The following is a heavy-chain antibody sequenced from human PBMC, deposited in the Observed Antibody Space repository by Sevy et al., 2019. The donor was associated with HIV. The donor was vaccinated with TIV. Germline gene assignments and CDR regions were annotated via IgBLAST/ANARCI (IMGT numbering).Heavy chain of an antibody. D-gene: IGHD2-8*01. J-gene: IGHJ6*02. CDR1: GFTFSSYG. CDR2: IRYDGSNK. CDR3: AKVWGGAGYAGGMDV. V-gene: IGHV3-30*02. Sequence: GGSLRLSCAASGFTFSSYGMHWVRQAPGKGLEWVAFIRYDGSNKYYADSVKGRFTISRDNSKNTLYLQMNSLGAEDTAVYYCAKVWGGAGYAGGMDVWGQGTTVTVSS.